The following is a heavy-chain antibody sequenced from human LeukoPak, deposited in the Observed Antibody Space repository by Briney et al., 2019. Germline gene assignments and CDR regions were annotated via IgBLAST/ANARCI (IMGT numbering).Heavy chain of an antibody. CDR3: ARGFPEASYYYDSSGYGDAFDI. V-gene: IGHV1-69*04. CDR2: IIPILGIA. J-gene: IGHJ3*02. CDR1: GGTFSSYA. D-gene: IGHD3-22*01. Sequence: ASVTVSCKASGGTFSSYAISWVRQAPGQGLEWMGRIIPILGIANYAQKFQGRVTITADKSTSTAYMELSSLRSEDTAVYYCARGFPEASYYYDSSGYGDAFDIWGQGAMVTVSS.